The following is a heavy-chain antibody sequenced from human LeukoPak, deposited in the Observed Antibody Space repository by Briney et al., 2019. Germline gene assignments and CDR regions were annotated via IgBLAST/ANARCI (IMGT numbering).Heavy chain of an antibody. V-gene: IGHV1-2*02. Sequence: GASVKVSCKASGYTFTAYYIHWVRQAPGQGLEWMGWINPNSGGTNYAQKFQGRVTLTRDTSITTAYMELNRLRSDDTAVYYCAKARGLYCSSTCCYDCDVWGKGTTVTVSS. CDR2: INPNSGGT. CDR1: GYTFTAYY. D-gene: IGHD2-2*01. J-gene: IGHJ6*04. CDR3: AKARGLYCSSTCCYDCDV.